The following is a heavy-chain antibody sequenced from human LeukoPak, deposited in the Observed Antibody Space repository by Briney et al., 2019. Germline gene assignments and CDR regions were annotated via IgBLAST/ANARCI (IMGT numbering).Heavy chain of an antibody. CDR2: ISSSSSTI. Sequence: GGSLRLSCAASGFTFGSYSMNWVRQAPGKGLEWVSYISSSSSTIYYADSVKGRFTISRDNAKKSVFLQMNSLRAEDTAVYYCARDRDLGVGNWFDPWGQGTLVTVSS. J-gene: IGHJ5*02. CDR1: GFTFGSYS. V-gene: IGHV3-48*04. D-gene: IGHD3-3*01. CDR3: ARDRDLGVGNWFDP.